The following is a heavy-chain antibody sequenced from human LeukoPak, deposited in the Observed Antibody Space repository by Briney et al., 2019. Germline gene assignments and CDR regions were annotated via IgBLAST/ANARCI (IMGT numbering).Heavy chain of an antibody. CDR1: GDSMTNYY. J-gene: IGHJ5*01. Sequence: NPSETLSLTCTVSGDSMTNYYWSWLPQPAGQGLEWIGHMYVSRITNYNHSFNSRVRMSIDTSKKQFYLNLNSVSAGDTAFYFCARDRWELSPAKGWFDSWGRGNLVTVSS. CDR2: MYVSRIT. D-gene: IGHD1-26*01. V-gene: IGHV4-4*07. CDR3: ARDRWELSPAKGWFDS.